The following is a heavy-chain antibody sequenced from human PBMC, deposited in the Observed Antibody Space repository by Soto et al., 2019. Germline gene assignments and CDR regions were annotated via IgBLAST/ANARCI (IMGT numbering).Heavy chain of an antibody. CDR2: ISVYNGNT. CDR3: ARVSWGSGSYYSLDYYGMDV. V-gene: IGHV1-18*01. CDR1: GYTFTSYG. D-gene: IGHD1-26*01. Sequence: ASVKVSCKASGYTFTSYGISWVRQAPGQGLECLGWISVYNGNTNYAQKLQGRVTMTTDTSTSTAYLELRSLRSDDTAVYYCARVSWGSGSYYSLDYYGMDVWGQGTTVTV. J-gene: IGHJ6*02.